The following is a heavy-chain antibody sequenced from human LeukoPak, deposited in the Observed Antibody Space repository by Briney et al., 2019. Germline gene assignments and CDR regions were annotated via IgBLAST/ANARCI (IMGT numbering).Heavy chain of an antibody. D-gene: IGHD1-1*01. V-gene: IGHV3-74*01. CDR3: ARPVTGTYAPLEY. J-gene: IGHJ4*02. Sequence: GGSLRLSCAASGFTISNYWMHWVRQAPGKGLVYVSRINSDGSSANYADSVQGRFTISRDNAKNTLYLEMNSLRADDTAVYYCARPVTGTYAPLEYWGQGTLVTVSS. CDR1: GFTISNYW. CDR2: INSDGSSA.